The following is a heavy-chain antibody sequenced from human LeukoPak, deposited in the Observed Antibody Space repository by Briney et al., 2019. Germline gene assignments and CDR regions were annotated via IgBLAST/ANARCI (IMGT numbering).Heavy chain of an antibody. D-gene: IGHD3-22*01. CDR2: IYHSGST. CDR1: GYSISSGYY. V-gene: IGHV4-38-2*01. CDR3: ARHLGPYYYDSSGYYGGEGSMVTIDY. Sequence: SETLSLTCAVSGYSISSGYYWCCIRQPPGRGLGVFGSIYHSGSTYYNASLKSRVTISVDTSKNQLSLQLSHVTAADTTVYYCARHLGPYYYDSSGYYGGEGSMVTIDYWGQGTLVTVSS. J-gene: IGHJ4*02.